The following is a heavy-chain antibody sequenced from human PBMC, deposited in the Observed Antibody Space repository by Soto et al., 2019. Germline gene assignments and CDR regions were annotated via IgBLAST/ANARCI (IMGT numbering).Heavy chain of an antibody. CDR3: GSITWGGASFNV. V-gene: IGHV4-59*02. Sequence: SETLSLTCSVSGDSVTSYYWSWIRQSPGRGLEWIAYIYYTGKTHSNPSLGSRVTVSVDTSKNQFSLTLNSMSAADTAVYYCGSITWGGASFNVWGQGTMVTV. J-gene: IGHJ3*01. CDR2: IYYTGKT. CDR1: GDSVTSYY. D-gene: IGHD1-20*01.